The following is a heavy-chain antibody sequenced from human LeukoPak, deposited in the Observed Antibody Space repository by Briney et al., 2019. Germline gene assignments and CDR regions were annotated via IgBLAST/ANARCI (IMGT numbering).Heavy chain of an antibody. V-gene: IGHV5-51*01. CDR1: GYIFSSHY. CDR3: ARQVTVGPTHFDY. D-gene: IGHD1-26*01. Sequence: GESLKISCKGSGYIFSSHYIAWVRQMPGKGLEWMGIIYPGDSATKYSPSFQGQVTISADKSINTAYLQWSSLKASDTAMYYCARQVTVGPTHFDYWGPGTLVTVSS. CDR2: IYPGDSAT. J-gene: IGHJ4*02.